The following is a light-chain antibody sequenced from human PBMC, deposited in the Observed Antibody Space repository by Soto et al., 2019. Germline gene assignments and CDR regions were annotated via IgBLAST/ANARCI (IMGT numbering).Light chain of an antibody. J-gene: IGKJ5*01. CDR1: QSVSSSY. CDR2: GAS. CDR3: HQDSILPPWP. Sequence: SPGAVSLKQKERATLSCRASQSVSSSYVSWYQQKPGQAPRLLIYGASTRATDIPARFSGSGSGTEFTLTISSLQSEEFAVYFCHQDSILPPWPFG. V-gene: IGKV3D-7*01.